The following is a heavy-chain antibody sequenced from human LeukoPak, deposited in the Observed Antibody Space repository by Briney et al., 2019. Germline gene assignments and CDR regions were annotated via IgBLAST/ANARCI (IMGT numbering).Heavy chain of an antibody. CDR2: IYHSGSA. J-gene: IGHJ5*02. CDR1: GGSISSSSYY. V-gene: IGHV4-39*07. CDR3: ATRARGWLVA. Sequence: SETLSLTCSVSGGSISSSSYYWVWIRQPPGKGLEWIGQIYHSGSANYNPSLISRVTISVDKSKNQFSLNVSSVTAADTAVYYCATRARGWLVAWGQGTLVTVSS.